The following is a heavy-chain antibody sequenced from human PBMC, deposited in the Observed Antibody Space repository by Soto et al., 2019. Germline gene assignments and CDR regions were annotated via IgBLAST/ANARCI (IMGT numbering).Heavy chain of an antibody. J-gene: IGHJ4*02. D-gene: IGHD2-15*01. CDR3: ARGNKDIVVVVAATPGSHLDY. V-gene: IGHV4-34*01. CDR2: INHSGST. Sequence: QVQLQQWGAGLLKPSETLSLTCAVYGGSFSGYYWSWIRQPPGKGLEWIGEINHSGSTNYNPSLKCRVTISVDTSKNQFSRKLSSVTAADTAVYYCARGNKDIVVVVAATPGSHLDYWGQGNMVTVSA. CDR1: GGSFSGYY.